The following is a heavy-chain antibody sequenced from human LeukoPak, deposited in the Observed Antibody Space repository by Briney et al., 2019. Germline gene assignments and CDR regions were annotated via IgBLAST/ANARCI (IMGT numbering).Heavy chain of an antibody. CDR2: ICALNGNT. CDR3: ARGGYYDSSGYYS. Sequence: EAAVKDSCKASGYTFTSYGISWVRPAPRQGLEWLGWICALNGNTHYAQKPQGRVTITTDRSTSTAYMELRSLRSDDTAVYYCARGGYYDSSGYYSWGQGTLVTVSS. D-gene: IGHD3-22*01. CDR1: GYTFTSYG. J-gene: IGHJ4*02. V-gene: IGHV1-18*01.